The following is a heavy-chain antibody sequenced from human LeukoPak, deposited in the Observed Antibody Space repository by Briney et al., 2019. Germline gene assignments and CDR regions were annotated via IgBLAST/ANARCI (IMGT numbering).Heavy chain of an antibody. V-gene: IGHV4-39*01. J-gene: IGHJ4*02. CDR2: IYYSGST. D-gene: IGHD2-21*02. CDR1: GGSISSSSYY. Sequence: PSETLSLTCTVSGGSISSSSYYWGWIRQPPGKGLEWSGSIYYSGSTYYNPSLKSRVTISVDTSKNQFSLKLSSVTAADTAVYYCASGDIVAYCGGDCYSTFDYWGQGTLVTVSS. CDR3: ASGDIVAYCGGDCYSTFDY.